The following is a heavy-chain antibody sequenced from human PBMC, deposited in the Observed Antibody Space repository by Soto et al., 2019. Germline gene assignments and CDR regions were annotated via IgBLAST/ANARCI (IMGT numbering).Heavy chain of an antibody. V-gene: IGHV4-4*07. CDR1: GGSINNYY. D-gene: IGHD3-3*02. CDR2: VFTTGTT. J-gene: IGHJ5*02. Sequence: SETLSLTCSVTGGSINNYYWSWVRQSAGKGLEWIGRVFTTGTTDYNPSLKGRVTISVDTSKNQFSLSLRSVTAADTAIYYCARDFNSIFDDFADMRWNFDPWGQGTLVTVSA. CDR3: ARDFNSIFDDFADMRWNFDP.